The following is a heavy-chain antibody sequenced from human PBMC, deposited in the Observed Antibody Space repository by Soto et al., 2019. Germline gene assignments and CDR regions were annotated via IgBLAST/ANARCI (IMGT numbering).Heavy chain of an antibody. CDR1: GFTFSSYA. J-gene: IGHJ6*02. D-gene: IGHD4-17*01. CDR2: ISGSGGST. Sequence: GGSLRLSCAASGFTFSSYAMSWVRQAPGKGLEWVSAISGSGGSTYYADSVKGRFTISRDNSKNTLYLQMNSLRAEDTAVYYCARDLSTVTTKYYYYYGMDVWGQGTTVTVSS. CDR3: ARDLSTVTTKYYYYYGMDV. V-gene: IGHV3-23*01.